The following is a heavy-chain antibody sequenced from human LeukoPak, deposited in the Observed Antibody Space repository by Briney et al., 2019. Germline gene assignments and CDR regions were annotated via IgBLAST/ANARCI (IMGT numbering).Heavy chain of an antibody. CDR3: ARGEYHDFWSGREYWYFDL. CDR2: IHYSGGT. Sequence: SETLSLTCTVSGGSISNSYCIWVRQPPGKGLEWIGYIHYSGGTNYNPSFKSRVTISVDTSKNQFSLKMSSVTAADTAVYYCARGEYHDFWSGREYWYFDLWGRGTLVTVSS. J-gene: IGHJ2*01. V-gene: IGHV4-59*01. CDR1: GGSISNSY. D-gene: IGHD3-3*01.